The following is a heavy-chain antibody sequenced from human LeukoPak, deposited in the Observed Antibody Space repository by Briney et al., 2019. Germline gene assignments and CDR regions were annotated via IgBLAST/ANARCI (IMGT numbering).Heavy chain of an antibody. D-gene: IGHD2-2*02. V-gene: IGHV3-23*01. CDR2: ITGNGVNT. CDR3: AKPRADIPATVFDS. CDR1: GCTFTSYA. Sequence: PGGSLRLSCATSGCTFTSYAMNWVRQAPGKGLEWVAAITGNGVNTYYADSVKGRFTISSDPSKNTLFLQMHSLRADDTAVYYCAKPRADIPATVFDSWGLGALVTVSS. J-gene: IGHJ4*02.